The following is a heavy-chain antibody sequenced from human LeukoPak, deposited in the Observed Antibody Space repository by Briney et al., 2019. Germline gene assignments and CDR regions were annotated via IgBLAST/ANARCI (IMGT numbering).Heavy chain of an antibody. J-gene: IGHJ4*02. CDR3: AGQLSRGEWVDS. Sequence: GGSLRLSCDASGFSFSNYDMHWVRQAPGKGLQWVAVISYDGGNQYYRDSVKGRFIISRDNSKNKLYLQMNSLRREDLAVYHCAGQLSRGEWVDSWGQGTLVTVSS. CDR1: GFSFSNYD. CDR2: ISYDGGNQ. V-gene: IGHV3-30*03. D-gene: IGHD3-16*01.